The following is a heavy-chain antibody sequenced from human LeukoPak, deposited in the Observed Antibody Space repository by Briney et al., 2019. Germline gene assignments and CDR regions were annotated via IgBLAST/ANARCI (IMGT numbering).Heavy chain of an antibody. Sequence: SVKVSCKASGGTFSSHAMSWVRQAPGQGLEWMGGIIPILDITNYAQKFQGRVTITADKSTGTAYMELSSLRSEDTAVYYCAAVPLYCSGGSCYSWAFDIWGQGTMVTVSS. D-gene: IGHD2-15*01. CDR2: IIPILDIT. CDR3: AAVPLYCSGGSCYSWAFDI. CDR1: GGTFSSHA. V-gene: IGHV1-69*10. J-gene: IGHJ3*02.